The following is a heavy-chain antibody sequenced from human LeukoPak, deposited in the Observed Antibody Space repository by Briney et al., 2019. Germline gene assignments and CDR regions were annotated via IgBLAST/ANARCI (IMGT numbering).Heavy chain of an antibody. V-gene: IGHV4-61*02. Sequence: SQTLSLTCTVSGGSLSSGSYYWSWIRQPAGKGLEWIGRIYTSGSTNYNPSLKSRVTISVDTSKNQFSLKLSSVTAADTAVYYCARDSTIFGVVYDYWGQGTLVTVSS. D-gene: IGHD3-3*01. J-gene: IGHJ4*02. CDR2: IYTSGST. CDR3: ARDSTIFGVVYDY. CDR1: GGSLSSGSYY.